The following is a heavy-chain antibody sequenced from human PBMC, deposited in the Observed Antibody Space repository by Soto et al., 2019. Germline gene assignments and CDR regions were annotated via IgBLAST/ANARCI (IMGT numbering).Heavy chain of an antibody. V-gene: IGHV2-5*02. D-gene: IGHD6-19*01. J-gene: IGHJ4*02. CDR3: AHGSGWLSDY. CDR1: GFSLSSPAVG. CDR2: IYWDDDK. Sequence: QITLKESGPTLVKPTQTLTLTCTFSGFSLSSPAVGVNWIRQPPGKALEWLALIYWDDDKQYSPSLRSRLTITKDTSKNPVALTMPNMDPVDTATYYCAHGSGWLSDYWGQGTLVTVSS.